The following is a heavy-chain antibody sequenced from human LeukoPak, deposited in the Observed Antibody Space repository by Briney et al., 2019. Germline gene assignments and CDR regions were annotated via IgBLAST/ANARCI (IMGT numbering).Heavy chain of an antibody. Sequence: SETLSLICTVPGGSISSYYWSWIRQSAGKGLEWIGRVYNSGSTNYNPSLKSRVTMSIDTSKNQFYLRLSSVTAADTAVYYCVRDPRPDAFNIWGQGTMVTVSS. J-gene: IGHJ3*02. V-gene: IGHV4-4*07. CDR2: VYNSGST. CDR1: GGSISSYY. CDR3: VRDPRPDAFNI.